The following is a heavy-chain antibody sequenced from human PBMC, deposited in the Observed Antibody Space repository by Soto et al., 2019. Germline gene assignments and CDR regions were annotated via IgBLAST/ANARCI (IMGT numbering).Heavy chain of an antibody. CDR1: GFTVSSTY. CDR2: ISSGGST. CDR3: GSTSFPVYYYSGMDV. Sequence: EVQLVETGGGLIQPGGSLRLSCAASGFTVSSTYMSWVRQAPGKGLEWVSVISSGGSTYYADSVKGRFTIFRDDSKNTLYLQMNSLRAEDTAVYYCGSTSFPVYYYSGMDVWGQGTTVTVSS. J-gene: IGHJ6*02. V-gene: IGHV3-53*02. D-gene: IGHD2-2*01.